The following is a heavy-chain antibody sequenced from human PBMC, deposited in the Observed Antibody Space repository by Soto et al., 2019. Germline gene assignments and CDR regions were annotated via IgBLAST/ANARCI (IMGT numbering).Heavy chain of an antibody. D-gene: IGHD5-12*01. V-gene: IGHV3-30-3*01. CDR3: ARDRRWLQLVY. CDR2: MSYDGSNK. J-gene: IGHJ4*02. CDR1: GFTFSSYA. Sequence: QVQLVESGGGVVQPGRSLRLSCAASGFTFSSYAMHWVRQAPGKGLEWVAVMSYDGSNKYYADSVKGRFTISRDNSKNTLYLQMNSLRAEDTAVYYCARDRRWLQLVYWGQGTLVTVSS.